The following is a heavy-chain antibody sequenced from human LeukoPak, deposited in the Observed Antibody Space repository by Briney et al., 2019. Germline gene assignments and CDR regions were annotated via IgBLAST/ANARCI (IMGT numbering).Heavy chain of an antibody. CDR3: ARSAEHCNNGVCFTDYYMDV. V-gene: IGHV1-2*02. CDR1: GYTFTDYY. CDR2: INPNSGGT. D-gene: IGHD2-8*01. Sequence: ASVKVSCKASGYTFTDYYIHWVRQAPGQGLEWMGWINPNSGGTNYAQKFQGRVTMTRDTSISTAYMELSSLTSDDTAVYFCARSAEHCNNGVCFTDYYMDVWGKGTTVTVSS. J-gene: IGHJ6*03.